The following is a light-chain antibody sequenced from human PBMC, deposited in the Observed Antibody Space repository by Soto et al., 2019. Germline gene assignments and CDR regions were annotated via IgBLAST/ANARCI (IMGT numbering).Light chain of an antibody. CDR3: NSYSGSNNFVV. J-gene: IGLJ1*01. CDR2: EVN. Sequence: QSALTXPASVSGSPGQSVTISCTGTSSDVGGYDYVSWYQQHPGKAPELIIYEVNKRPSGVPDRFSGSKSGNTASLTVSGLQAEDEADYYCNSYSGSNNFVVFGTGTKVTVL. V-gene: IGLV2-8*01. CDR1: SSDVGGYDY.